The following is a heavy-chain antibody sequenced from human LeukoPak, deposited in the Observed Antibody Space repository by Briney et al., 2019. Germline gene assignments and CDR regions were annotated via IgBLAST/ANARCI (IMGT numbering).Heavy chain of an antibody. Sequence: GESLKISCQASGYTFSDLWIGWVRQMPGQGLEWMGSVYPADSDTRYSPSFQGHVTISADKSISTAFLQWSSLKASDTAMYYCARPLITTGRLDYFDYWGQGTLVTVSS. D-gene: IGHD3-22*01. CDR2: VYPADSDT. J-gene: IGHJ4*02. V-gene: IGHV5-51*01. CDR3: ARPLITTGRLDYFDY. CDR1: GYTFSDLW.